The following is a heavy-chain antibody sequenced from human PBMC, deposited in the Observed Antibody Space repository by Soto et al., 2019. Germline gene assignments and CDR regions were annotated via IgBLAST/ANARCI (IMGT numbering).Heavy chain of an antibody. V-gene: IGHV4-31*03. J-gene: IGHJ4*02. D-gene: IGHD6-13*01. CDR3: ARDRAGALYFDY. CDR2: IYYSGST. Sequence: QVQLQESGPGLVKPSQTLSLTCTVSGGSISSGGYYWSWIRQHPGKGLEWIGYIYYSGSTYYNPALKSRXXIXVXXSKNQFSLKLSSVTAADTAVYYCARDRAGALYFDYWGQGTLVTVSS. CDR1: GGSISSGGYY.